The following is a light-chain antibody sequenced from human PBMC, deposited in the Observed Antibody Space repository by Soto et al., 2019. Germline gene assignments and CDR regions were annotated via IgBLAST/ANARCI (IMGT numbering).Light chain of an antibody. CDR1: QTISNW. CDR3: QPYSNYSWT. J-gene: IGKJ1*01. V-gene: IGKV1-5*01. CDR2: DAS. Sequence: DIQMTQSPSTLSASVGDRVTITCRASQTISNWLSWYQVKPGKAPKLLMHDASRLESGVTSRFRRRASGTEFPTPLRSLTADDFDNYFRQPYSNYSWTFGQGTKVDIK.